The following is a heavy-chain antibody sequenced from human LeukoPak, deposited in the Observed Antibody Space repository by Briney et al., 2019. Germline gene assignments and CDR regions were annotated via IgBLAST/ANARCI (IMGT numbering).Heavy chain of an antibody. CDR2: IDYSGDT. CDR1: GGSISTYY. J-gene: IGHJ3*02. CDR3: ARDRRRDRLHAFDI. D-gene: IGHD1-26*01. V-gene: IGHV4-59*01. Sequence: SETLSLTCTLSGGSISTYYWSWIRQPPGKGLEWIAYIDYSGDTNYNPSLKSRVAISVDTSKNQFSLKLSSVTAADTAVYYCARDRRRDRLHAFDIWGQGTMVTVSS.